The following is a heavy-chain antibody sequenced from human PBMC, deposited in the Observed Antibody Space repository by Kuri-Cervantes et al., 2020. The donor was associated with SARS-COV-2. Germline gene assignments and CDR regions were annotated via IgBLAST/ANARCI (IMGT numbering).Heavy chain of an antibody. CDR1: GGTFSSYA. D-gene: IGHD3-10*01. CDR2: ILPIFGTA. J-gene: IGHJ6*03. Sequence: SVKVSCKASGGTFSSYAISWVRQAPGQGLEWMGRILPIFGTANYAQKFQGRVTITADKSTSTAYMELSSLRSEDTAVYYCAREDRGITMVRGVIQGRTPSYYYYYMDVWGKGTTVTASS. CDR3: AREDRGITMVRGVIQGRTPSYYYYYMDV. V-gene: IGHV1-69*06.